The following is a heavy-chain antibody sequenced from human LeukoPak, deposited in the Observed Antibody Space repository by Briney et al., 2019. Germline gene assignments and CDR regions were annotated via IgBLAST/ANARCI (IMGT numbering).Heavy chain of an antibody. J-gene: IGHJ3*02. CDR1: GGTISRHY. CDR3: ARDRRRDRLHAFDI. V-gene: IGHV4-59*11. D-gene: IGHD1-26*01. CDR2: IDYSGST. Sequence: SETLSLTCAVSGGTISRHYWNWIRQPPGNQLDSIPYIDYSGSTNYNPSLKSRLTISLDASKNQFSLKLSSVTAADTAVYYCARDRRRDRLHAFDIWDQGTMVTVSS.